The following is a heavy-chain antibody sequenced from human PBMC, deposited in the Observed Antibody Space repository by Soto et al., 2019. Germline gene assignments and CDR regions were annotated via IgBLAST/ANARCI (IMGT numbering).Heavy chain of an antibody. CDR3: ASVSAAQYYYGMDA. CDR2: IDTTGSTT. J-gene: IGHJ6*02. D-gene: IGHD4-4*01. Sequence: GGSLRLSCAASEFTFSTYWMHWVRQAPGKGLEWVARIDTTGSTTTYAGSVQGRFTISRDNAKNTLYLQMHSVRDEDTAVYYCASVSAAQYYYGMDAWGQGTTVAVSS. CDR1: EFTFSTYW. V-gene: IGHV3-74*01.